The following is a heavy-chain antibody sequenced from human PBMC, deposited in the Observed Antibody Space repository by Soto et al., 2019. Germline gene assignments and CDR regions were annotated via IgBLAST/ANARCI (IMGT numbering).Heavy chain of an antibody. J-gene: IGHJ5*02. V-gene: IGHV4-31*03. CDR3: AHSPLRFLEWFRGNWFDP. CDR2: IYYSGST. CDR1: GGSISSGGYY. D-gene: IGHD3-3*01. Sequence: PSETLSLTCTVSGGSISSGGYYWSWIRQHPGKGLEWIGYIYYSGSTYYNPSLKSRVTISVDTSKNQFSLKLSSVTAADTAVYYCAHSPLRFLEWFRGNWFDPWGQGTLVTVSS.